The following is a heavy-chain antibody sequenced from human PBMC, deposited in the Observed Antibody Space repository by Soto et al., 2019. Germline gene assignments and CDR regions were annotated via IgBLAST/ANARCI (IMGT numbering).Heavy chain of an antibody. Sequence: QVQLVQSGAEVKRPWASFKVSCRASGYTFVDYALHWGRQAPGQGLEWVGGLNPNTGNIKYSHKFEDRVAITRDTATSTAYLELRGLRSEDTAVYFCARDAIVAENWFDPWGQGTLVTVSS. CDR2: LNPNTGNI. D-gene: IGHD1-26*01. CDR3: ARDAIVAENWFDP. J-gene: IGHJ5*02. V-gene: IGHV1-3*01. CDR1: GYTFVDYA.